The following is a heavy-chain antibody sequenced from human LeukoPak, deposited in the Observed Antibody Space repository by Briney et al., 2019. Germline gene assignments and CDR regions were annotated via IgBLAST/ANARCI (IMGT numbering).Heavy chain of an antibody. D-gene: IGHD3-16*01. J-gene: IGHJ4*02. Sequence: PSETLSLTCDVDVGSFSGYYWSWIRQPPGRGLEWIGEINHSGGTNYNPSLKSRVTISVDKSKNQFSLKLSSVTAADTAVYYCASRGGWGQGTLVTVSS. CDR1: VGSFSGYY. V-gene: IGHV4-34*01. CDR2: INHSGGT. CDR3: ASRGG.